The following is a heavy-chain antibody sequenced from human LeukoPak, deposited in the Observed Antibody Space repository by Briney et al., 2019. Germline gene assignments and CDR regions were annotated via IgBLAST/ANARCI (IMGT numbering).Heavy chain of an antibody. J-gene: IGHJ5*02. D-gene: IGHD6-19*01. CDR1: GYSISSGYY. CDR3: ASGVDTGYSSGWYGTQYNWFDP. CDR2: IYHSGST. V-gene: IGHV4-38-2*02. Sequence: SETLSLTCTVAGYSISSGYYWGWIRQPPGKGLEWIVSIYHSGSTYYNPSLKSRVIISVDTSKNQFSLKLSSVTAADTAVYYCASGVDTGYSSGWYGTQYNWFDPWGQGTLVTVSS.